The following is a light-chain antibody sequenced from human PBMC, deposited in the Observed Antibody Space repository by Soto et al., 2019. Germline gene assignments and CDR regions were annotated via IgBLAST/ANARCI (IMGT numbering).Light chain of an antibody. V-gene: IGKV1-12*01. J-gene: IGKJ3*01. CDR3: QQASSFPFT. CDR1: QRISNW. CDR2: AAS. Sequence: DIQMTQSPSSVSASVGDRVTITCRASQRISNWVAWYQQKPGKAPNLLIYAASTLQRGAPSRFSGSGSGTDFILTISSLQPEDSATYYCQQASSFPFTFGPGTKVDV.